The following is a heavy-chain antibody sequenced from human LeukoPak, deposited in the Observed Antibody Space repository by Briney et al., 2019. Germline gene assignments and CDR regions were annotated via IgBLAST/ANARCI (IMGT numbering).Heavy chain of an antibody. D-gene: IGHD2-2*01. V-gene: IGHV3-30*02. CDR2: IWYDGSNK. CDR1: GFTFSSYG. CDR3: AKDPPRGFVVVPAAKSTFDY. J-gene: IGHJ4*02. Sequence: GGSLRLSCAASGFTFSSYGMHWVRQAPGKGLEWVAVIWYDGSNKYYADSVKGRFTISRDNSKNTLYLQMYSLRAEDTAVYYCAKDPPRGFVVVPAAKSTFDYWGQGTLVTVSS.